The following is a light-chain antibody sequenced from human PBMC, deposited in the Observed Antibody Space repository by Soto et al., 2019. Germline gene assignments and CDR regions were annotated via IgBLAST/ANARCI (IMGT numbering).Light chain of an antibody. V-gene: IGKV1-39*01. CDR2: AAS. CDR1: QSRGTF. Sequence: DIQMDQSQYSLSASLGDTVSITCRASQSRGTFLNWYQQSPGKAPKLLIYAASSLQTGVPSRFSGSGSGTVFTLTIGSLQPEDFATYYSQQSYSIPRTFGQGTKVEV. CDR3: QQSYSIPRT. J-gene: IGKJ1*01.